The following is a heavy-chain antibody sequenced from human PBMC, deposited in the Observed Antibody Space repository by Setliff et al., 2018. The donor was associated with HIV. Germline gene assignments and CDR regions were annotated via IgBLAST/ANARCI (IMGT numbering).Heavy chain of an antibody. Sequence: SVKVSCKASGGTFSSYAISWVRQAPGQGLEWMGRIIPMFGTANYAQKFQGRVTITADKSTSTAYMELSSLRSEDTAVYYCARGVHTTPYYFDYWGQGTLVTVSS. CDR2: IIPMFGTA. V-gene: IGHV1-69*06. D-gene: IGHD1-1*01. J-gene: IGHJ4*02. CDR3: ARGVHTTPYYFDY. CDR1: GGTFSSYA.